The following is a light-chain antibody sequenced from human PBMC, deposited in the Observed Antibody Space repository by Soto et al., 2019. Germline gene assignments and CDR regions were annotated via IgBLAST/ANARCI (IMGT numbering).Light chain of an antibody. CDR2: DVS. Sequence: QSALTQPRSVSGSPGQSVTISCTGTSSDVGGYNYVSWYQQHPGKAPKLMIYDVSKRPSGVPVRFSGFKSGNTASLSISGLQAEDEADYYCCSYAGSYTYVFATGTKLTVL. J-gene: IGLJ1*01. CDR1: SSDVGGYNY. V-gene: IGLV2-11*01. CDR3: CSYAGSYTYV.